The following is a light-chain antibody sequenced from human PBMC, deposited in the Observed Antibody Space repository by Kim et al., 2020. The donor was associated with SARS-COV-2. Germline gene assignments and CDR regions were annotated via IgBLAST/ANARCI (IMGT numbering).Light chain of an antibody. V-gene: IGKV3D-15*01. Sequence: SVSPGESATLSCRASQRISNFAWYQQKPGRAPRLLIYGVFLRATGIPARFSASGSGTEFTLTISSLQSEDFAVYYCQQYDSWPLTFGGGTKVDIK. CDR1: QRISN. CDR2: GVF. J-gene: IGKJ4*01. CDR3: QQYDSWPLT.